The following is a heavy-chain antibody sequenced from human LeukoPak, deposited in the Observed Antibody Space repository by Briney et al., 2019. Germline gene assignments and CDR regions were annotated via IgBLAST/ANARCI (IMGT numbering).Heavy chain of an antibody. J-gene: IGHJ4*02. V-gene: IGHV1-2*02. D-gene: IGHD2-2*01. CDR1: GYTFTDYY. Sequence: ASVKVSCKTSGYTFTDYYIHWVRQAPGQGPEWMGRIDPKSGGTNYAQKYQVRVAMTRDTSISTVYMGLSGLRSDDTAVYYCARVPGPYTTSRYDYWGQGTLVTVSS. CDR2: IDPKSGGT. CDR3: ARVPGPYTTSRYDY.